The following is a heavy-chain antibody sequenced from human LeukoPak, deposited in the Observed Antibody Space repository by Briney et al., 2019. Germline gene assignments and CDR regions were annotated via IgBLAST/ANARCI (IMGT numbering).Heavy chain of an antibody. CDR2: ISYDGSNK. Sequence: GRSLRLSCAASGFTFYNYGMHWVCQAPGKGLEWVAVISYDGSNKYYADSVKGRFTISRDNSKNTLYLQMNSLRPEDTAVYYCAKGSAYSDYYYYGMDVWGQGTTVTVSS. CDR1: GFTFYNYG. V-gene: IGHV3-30*18. CDR3: AKGSAYSDYYYYGMDV. J-gene: IGHJ6*02. D-gene: IGHD4-11*01.